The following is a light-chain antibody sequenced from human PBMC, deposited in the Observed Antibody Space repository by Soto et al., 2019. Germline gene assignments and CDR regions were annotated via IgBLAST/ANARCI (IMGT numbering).Light chain of an antibody. V-gene: IGKV3-20*01. CDR1: QSVSGSY. CDR3: QQYGSSPWT. J-gene: IGKJ1*01. Sequence: EIALTQSPGTLSLSPGERATLSCRASQSVSGSYLAWYQQKPGQAPRLLIYGASSRATGIPYRFSGSGSGTDFTLTISRLEPEDFAVYYCQQYGSSPWTFGQGTKVEIK. CDR2: GAS.